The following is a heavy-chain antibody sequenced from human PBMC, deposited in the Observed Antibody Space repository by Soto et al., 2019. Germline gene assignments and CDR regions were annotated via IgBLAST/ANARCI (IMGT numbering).Heavy chain of an antibody. CDR3: ARRSRPHFYYLDV. Sequence: EVQLAESGGGLAQPGGSLRLSCAASGFTLSGYAMDWVRQAPGKGLEYVSGISSNGVDTYYANSVQGRFTISRDNSKNTVSLQMGSLKPENIAVYYCARRSRPHFYYLDVWGKGTTVTVS. V-gene: IGHV3-64*01. CDR1: GFTLSGYA. D-gene: IGHD6-6*01. J-gene: IGHJ6*03. CDR2: ISSNGVDT.